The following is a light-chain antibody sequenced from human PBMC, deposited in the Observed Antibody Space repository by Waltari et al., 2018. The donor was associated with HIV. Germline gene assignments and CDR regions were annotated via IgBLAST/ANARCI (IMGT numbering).Light chain of an antibody. Sequence: QPASVSGSPGQSIVLPCTGSSSDIGYYDYVSWYQQYPGQAPKALIYEVTSRPSGTSSRFSGSTSATTAFLAISKLQTDDEADYFCSSYTRRGTVVFGGGTRLTVL. V-gene: IGLV2-14*01. CDR2: EVT. CDR1: SSDIGYYDY. CDR3: SSYTRRGTVV. J-gene: IGLJ2*01.